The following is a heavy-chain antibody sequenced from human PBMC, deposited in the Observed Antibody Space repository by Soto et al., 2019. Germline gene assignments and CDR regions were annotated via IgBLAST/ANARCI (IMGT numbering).Heavy chain of an antibody. CDR1: GFTFSSYA. V-gene: IGHV3-23*01. CDR3: AKDNLYPPKAAAAFDIFYY. J-gene: IGHJ4*02. D-gene: IGHD6-13*01. Sequence: PGGSLRLSCAASGFTFSSYAMSWVRQAPGKGLEWVSAISGSGGSTYYADSVKGRFTISRDNSKNTLYLQMNSLRADDTAGYYCAKDNLYPPKAAAAFDIFYYWGQGTLVTVSS. CDR2: ISGSGGST.